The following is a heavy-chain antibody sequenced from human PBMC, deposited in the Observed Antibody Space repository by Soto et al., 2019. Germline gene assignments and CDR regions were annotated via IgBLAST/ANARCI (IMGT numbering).Heavy chain of an antibody. Sequence: GGSLRLSCAASGFIFSDYYMSWVRQTQGKGLEWISYISTRSTYTNYAGSVKGRFTISRDNTKNSLYLQMDSLRVEDTAVYYCARDLAWKRGKVGRYYYGMDVWGQGTTVTVSS. V-gene: IGHV3-11*06. CDR3: ARDLAWKRGKVGRYYYGMDV. D-gene: IGHD1-1*01. CDR2: ISTRSTYT. CDR1: GFIFSDYY. J-gene: IGHJ6*02.